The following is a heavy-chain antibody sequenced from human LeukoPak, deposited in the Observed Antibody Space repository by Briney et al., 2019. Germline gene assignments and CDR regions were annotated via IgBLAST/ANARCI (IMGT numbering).Heavy chain of an antibody. CDR2: IYHNGST. CDR1: VYSISSGYD. V-gene: IGHV4-38-2*01. J-gene: IGHJ4*02. D-gene: IGHD1-26*01. CDR3: ARRIRVATTLVYDY. Sequence: PSETLSLTCAVSVYSISSGYDWGWIRQRPGKGVEWLGSIYHNGSTYYNRSLTSRVTISVDTSKNQFSLKLSSVTAADTAVYYCARRIRVATTLVYDYWGQGTLVTVSS.